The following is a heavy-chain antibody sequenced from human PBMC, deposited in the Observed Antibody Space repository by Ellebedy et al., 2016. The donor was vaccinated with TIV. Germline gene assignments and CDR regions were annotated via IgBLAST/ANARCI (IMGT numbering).Heavy chain of an antibody. CDR1: GFTFSIYW. D-gene: IGHD4-17*01. J-gene: IGHJ4*02. CDR2: IKQDGSEK. CDR3: ARHTDYALDY. V-gene: IGHV3-7*01. Sequence: GESLKISCAAFGFTFSIYWMSWVRQAPGKGLECVANIKQDGSEKSDVDSVKGRFTISRDNAKNSLHLQMNGLRAEDTAVYYCARHTDYALDYWGQGALVTVSS.